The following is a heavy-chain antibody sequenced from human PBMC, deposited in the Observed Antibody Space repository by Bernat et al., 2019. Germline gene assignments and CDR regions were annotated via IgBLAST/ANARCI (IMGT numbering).Heavy chain of an antibody. CDR3: ARRVLLWFEERDAFDI. Sequence: QVQLQESGPGLVKPSQTLSLTCTVSGGSISSGDYYWSWIRQPPGKGLEWIGYIYYSGSTYYNPSLKSRVTISVDTSKNQFSLKLSSVTAADTAVYYCARRVLLWFEERDAFDIWGQGTMVTVSS. J-gene: IGHJ3*02. V-gene: IGHV4-30-4*01. D-gene: IGHD3-10*01. CDR2: IYYSGST. CDR1: GGSISSGDYY.